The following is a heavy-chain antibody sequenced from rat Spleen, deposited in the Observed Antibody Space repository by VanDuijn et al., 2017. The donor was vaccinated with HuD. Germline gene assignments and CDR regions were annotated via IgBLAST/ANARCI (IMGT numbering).Heavy chain of an antibody. CDR1: GFTFNNYW. D-gene: IGHD1-12*03. Sequence: EVQLVESGGGLVQPGGSLKLSCVASGFTFNNYWMTWVCQAPTKGLEWVASISPSGGSTYYRDYVKGRFTVSRDKAKSTLYLQMNSLRSEDTASYYCTRHHYDGYYHGPVFGVMDAWGQGVMVTVSS. CDR2: ISPSGGST. J-gene: IGHJ2*01. V-gene: IGHV5-31*01. CDR3: TRHHYDGYYHGPVFGVMDA.